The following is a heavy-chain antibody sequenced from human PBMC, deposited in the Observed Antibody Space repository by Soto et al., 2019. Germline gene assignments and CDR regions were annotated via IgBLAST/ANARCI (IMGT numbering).Heavy chain of an antibody. CDR1: GGSISKFY. D-gene: IGHD4-17*01. V-gene: IGHV4-4*07. CDR3: VRDGSKTLRDWFDP. J-gene: IGHJ5*02. Sequence: QVQLQESGPGLVKPSETLSLTCSVSGGSISKFYWSWIRKTGGQGLEWMGRVYATGTTDYNPSLRSRIAMSVDIAKKTFSLRLTSVTAADTGVYYCVRDGSKTLRDWFDPWGQGILVTVSS. CDR2: VYATGTT.